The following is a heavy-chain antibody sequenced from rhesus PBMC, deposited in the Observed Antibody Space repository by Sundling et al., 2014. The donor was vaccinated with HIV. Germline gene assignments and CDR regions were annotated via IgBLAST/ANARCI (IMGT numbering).Heavy chain of an antibody. CDR3: ATDTSGWHHRFDY. J-gene: IGHJ4*01. CDR2: ISGNTGRS. Sequence: QVQLQESGPGLVKPSETLSLTCAVSGGSISDYYYWNWIRQPPGKGLEWIGYISGNTGRSDYNPSLKSRVTISTETSTNQFSLKLSSVTAADTAVYFCATDTSGWHHRFDYWGQGVLVTVSS. D-gene: IGHD6-31*01. CDR1: GGSISDYYY. V-gene: IGHV4S9*01.